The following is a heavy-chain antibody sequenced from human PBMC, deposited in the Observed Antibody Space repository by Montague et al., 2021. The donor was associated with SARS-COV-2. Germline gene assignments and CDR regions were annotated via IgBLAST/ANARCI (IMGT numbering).Heavy chain of an antibody. V-gene: IGHV2-70*11. J-gene: IGHJ3*02. CDR3: ARMRIAAAGSPFDI. CDR2: TDWDDDK. Sequence: PALVKPTQTLTLTCTFSGFSLSTSGMCVSWIRQPPGKALEWLARTDWDDDKYYSTSLKTRLTISKDTSKNQVVLTMTNMDPVDTATYYCARMRIAAAGSPFDIWGQGTMVTVSS. D-gene: IGHD6-13*01. CDR1: GFSLSTSGMC.